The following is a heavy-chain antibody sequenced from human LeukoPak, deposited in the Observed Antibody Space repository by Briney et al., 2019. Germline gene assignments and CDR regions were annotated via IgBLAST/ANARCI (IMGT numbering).Heavy chain of an antibody. J-gene: IGHJ3*02. CDR1: GYSISSGYY. CDR2: IYHSGRT. Sequence: SETLSLTCTVSGYSISSGYYWGWIRQPPGKGLEWIGIIYHSGRTDYNPSLKSRVTISEDTSKNQFSLKLSSVTAADTAVYYCARDHSGSTTEGSNRDALDIWGQGTMVTVSS. V-gene: IGHV4-38-2*02. CDR3: ARDHSGSTTEGSNRDALDI. D-gene: IGHD1-26*01.